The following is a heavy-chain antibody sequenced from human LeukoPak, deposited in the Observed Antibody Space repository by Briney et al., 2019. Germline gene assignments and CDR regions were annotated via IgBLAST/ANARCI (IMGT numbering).Heavy chain of an antibody. CDR3: AKRRGLELLYYYYMDV. Sequence: GGSLRLSCAASGFTFNSYAMSWVRQAPGKGLEWVSAISGSGGSTYYADSVKGRFTISRDNSKNTLYLQMNSLRAEDTAVYYCAKRRGLELLYYYYMDVWGRGTTVTVSS. V-gene: IGHV3-23*01. J-gene: IGHJ6*03. CDR1: GFTFNSYA. D-gene: IGHD1-7*01. CDR2: ISGSGGST.